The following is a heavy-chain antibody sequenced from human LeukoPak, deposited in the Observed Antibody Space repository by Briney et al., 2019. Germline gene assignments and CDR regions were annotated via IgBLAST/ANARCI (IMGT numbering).Heavy chain of an antibody. CDR3: AKTGSSSWYRTRFDP. Sequence: GGSLRLSCAASGFTFSSYAMSWGRQAPGKGLEWVSAISGSGGSTYYADSVKGRFTISRDNSKNTLYLQMNSLRAEDTAVYYCAKTGSSSWYRTRFDPWGQGTLVTVSS. CDR1: GFTFSSYA. V-gene: IGHV3-23*01. D-gene: IGHD6-13*01. CDR2: ISGSGGST. J-gene: IGHJ5*02.